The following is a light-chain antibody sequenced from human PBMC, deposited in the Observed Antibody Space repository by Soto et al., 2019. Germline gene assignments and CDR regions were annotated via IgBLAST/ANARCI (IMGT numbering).Light chain of an antibody. J-gene: IGKJ4*01. V-gene: IGKV4-1*01. CDR2: WAS. CDR1: QSLVSSSNGKYF. Sequence: DIVMTKPPHSPAVSLGGRATIHCKSSQSLVSSSNGKYFLAWFQQKPGQPPSLLISWASSREAGVPDRFRGSGSRTDFTLTINSLQAEDVASYYCQQFYSVPLTFGGGTKVEI. CDR3: QQFYSVPLT.